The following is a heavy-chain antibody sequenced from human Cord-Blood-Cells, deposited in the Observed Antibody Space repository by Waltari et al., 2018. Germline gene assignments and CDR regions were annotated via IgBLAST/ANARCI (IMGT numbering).Heavy chain of an antibody. Sequence: QVQLQQWGAGLLKPSETLSLPCAVYGGSFSGYYWSWISQPPGKGLEWIGEINHSGSTNDVPSLKVRIAISLDWTKNKFSLMMSYETAADTAVYYWARGLYNLSDAPFDCWGQGTLVSVSS. CDR1: GGSFSGYY. D-gene: IGHD1-20*01. V-gene: IGHV4-34*01. CDR2: INHSGST. J-gene: IGHJ4*02. CDR3: ARGLYNLSDAPFDC.